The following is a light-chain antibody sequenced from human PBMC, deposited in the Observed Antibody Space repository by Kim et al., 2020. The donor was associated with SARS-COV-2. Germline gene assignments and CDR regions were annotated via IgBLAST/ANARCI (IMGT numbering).Light chain of an antibody. Sequence: QSALTQPPSASGSPGQSVTISCTGTSSDVGGYNYVSWYQHHPGKVPRLMIYEVSKRPSGVPDRFSGSKSGSTASLTVSGLQTEDEADYYCSSYCTSYTGSNSCYVFGTGTKVTVL. CDR2: EVS. CDR3: SSYCTSYTGSNSCYV. V-gene: IGLV2-8*01. CDR1: SSDVGGYNY. J-gene: IGLJ1*01.